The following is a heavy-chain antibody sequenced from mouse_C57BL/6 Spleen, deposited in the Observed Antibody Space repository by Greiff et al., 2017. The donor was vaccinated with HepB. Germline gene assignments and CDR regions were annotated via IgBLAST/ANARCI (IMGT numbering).Heavy chain of an antibody. D-gene: IGHD2-5*01. CDR1: GYTFTSYW. Sequence: QVQLQQSGAELVRPGTSVKLSCKASGYTFTSYWMHWVKQRPGQGLEWIGVIDPSDSYTNYNQKFKGKATLTVDTSSSTAYMQLSSLTSEDSAVYYCARDYSNYGAWFAYWGQGTLVTVSA. V-gene: IGHV1-59*01. CDR2: IDPSDSYT. CDR3: ARDYSNYGAWFAY. J-gene: IGHJ3*01.